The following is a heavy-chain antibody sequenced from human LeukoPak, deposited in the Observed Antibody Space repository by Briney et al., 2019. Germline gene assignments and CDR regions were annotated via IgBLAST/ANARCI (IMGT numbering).Heavy chain of an antibody. D-gene: IGHD2-2*01. Sequence: GGSLRLSCAASGFTFSTYAMSWVRQAPGKGLEWVSSISGSGGSTYYADSVKGRFTISRDNSKNTLYLQMNSLRAEDTALYYCAKDIVVVPAAEGDAFDIWGQGTMVTVSS. CDR2: ISGSGGST. CDR1: GFTFSTYA. V-gene: IGHV3-23*01. CDR3: AKDIVVVPAAEGDAFDI. J-gene: IGHJ3*02.